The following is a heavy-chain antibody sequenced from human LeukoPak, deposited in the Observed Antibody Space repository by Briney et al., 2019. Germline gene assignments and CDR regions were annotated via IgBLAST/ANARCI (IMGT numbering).Heavy chain of an antibody. CDR1: GGTFSSYA. Sequence: ASVKVSCKASGGTFSSYAISWVRQAPGQGLEWMGGIIPIFGTANYAQKFQGRVTITTDESTSTAYMELSSLRSEDTAVYYCARGLAYCGGDCYSGPFDYWGQGPLVTVSS. V-gene: IGHV1-69*05. J-gene: IGHJ4*02. CDR3: ARGLAYCGGDCYSGPFDY. CDR2: IIPIFGTA. D-gene: IGHD2-21*02.